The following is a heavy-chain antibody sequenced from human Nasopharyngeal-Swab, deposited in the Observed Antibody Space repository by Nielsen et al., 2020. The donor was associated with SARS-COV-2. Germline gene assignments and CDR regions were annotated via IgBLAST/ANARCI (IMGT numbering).Heavy chain of an antibody. V-gene: IGHV1-18*01. CDR3: ARYESRAELYYFDY. CDR2: ISAYNGNT. CDR1: GYTFTSYG. J-gene: IGHJ4*02. Sequence: ASAKVSCKASGYTFTSYGISWVRQAPGQGLEWMGWISAYNGNTNYAQKLQGRVTMTTDTSASTAYMELRSLRSDDTAVYYCARYESRAELYYFDYWGQGTLVTVSS. D-gene: IGHD1-26*01.